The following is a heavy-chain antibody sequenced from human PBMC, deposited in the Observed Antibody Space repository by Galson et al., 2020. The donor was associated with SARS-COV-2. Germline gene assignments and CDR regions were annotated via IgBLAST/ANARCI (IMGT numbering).Heavy chain of an antibody. Sequence: GSLKISCAASGFTFNSYWMSWVRQAPGKGLEWVANIKKDGSEKYYVDSVKGRFTIFRDNAKNSLYLQMNSLRAEDTAVYYWARDLAYDFWSGYSHWGRGTLVTVSS. CDR1: GFTFNSYW. CDR2: IKKDGSEK. V-gene: IGHV3-7*01. CDR3: ARDLAYDFWSGYSH. J-gene: IGHJ4*02. D-gene: IGHD3-3*01.